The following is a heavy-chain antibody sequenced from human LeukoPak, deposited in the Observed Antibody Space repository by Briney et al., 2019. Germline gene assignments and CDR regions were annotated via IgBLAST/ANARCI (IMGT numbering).Heavy chain of an antibody. D-gene: IGHD4-17*01. J-gene: IGHJ4*02. Sequence: ASVKVSCKASGYTFTGYNLHWVRQAPGQGLEWMGWINPNTGGTNYAQKFQARVTITRDTSISTACMELSSLRSDDTAVYYCARNKGYGDYVADYWGQGTLVTVSS. CDR3: ARNKGYGDYVADY. CDR2: INPNTGGT. V-gene: IGHV1-2*02. CDR1: GYTFTGYN.